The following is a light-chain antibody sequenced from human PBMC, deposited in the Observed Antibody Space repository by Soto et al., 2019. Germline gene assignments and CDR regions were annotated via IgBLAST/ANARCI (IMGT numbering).Light chain of an antibody. V-gene: IGKV3-20*01. Sequence: EIVVTQSPATLSLSPGERATLSCRTSQSVGSYLAWYQKKPGKAPRLLIYDASNRATGIPDRFSGSGSGTDFTLTISRLEPEDFAVYYCQQYGSSPVTFGPGTKVDIK. CDR1: QSVGSY. CDR3: QQYGSSPVT. J-gene: IGKJ3*01. CDR2: DAS.